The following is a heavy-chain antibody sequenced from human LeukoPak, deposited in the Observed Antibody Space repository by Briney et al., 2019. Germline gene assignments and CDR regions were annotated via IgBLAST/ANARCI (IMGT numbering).Heavy chain of an antibody. CDR2: IKEDGSEK. V-gene: IGHV3-7*03. CDR1: GFTFSSHW. Sequence: GGSLRLSCAASGFTFSSHWMSWVRQAPGKGLEWVANIKEDGSEKYYVDSVKGRFTISRDNAKNSLYPQMNSLRAEDTAVYYCARGGLVPNIFPYYFDSWGQGTLVTVSS. D-gene: IGHD6-19*01. CDR3: ARGGLVPNIFPYYFDS. J-gene: IGHJ4*02.